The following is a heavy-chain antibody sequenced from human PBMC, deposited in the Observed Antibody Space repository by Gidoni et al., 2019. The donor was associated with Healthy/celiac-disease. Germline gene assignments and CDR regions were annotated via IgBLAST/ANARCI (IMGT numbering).Heavy chain of an antibody. CDR3: ARATAYYYDSSGYTPLDY. Sequence: EVQLVESGGGLVKPGGSLRLSCAASGFTFSSYSMNWVRQAPGKGLEWVSSISSSSSYIYYADSVKGRFTISRDNAKNSLYLQMNSLRAEDTAVYYCARATAYYYDSSGYTPLDYWGQGTLVTVSS. CDR1: GFTFSSYS. V-gene: IGHV3-21*01. J-gene: IGHJ4*02. CDR2: ISSSSSYI. D-gene: IGHD3-22*01.